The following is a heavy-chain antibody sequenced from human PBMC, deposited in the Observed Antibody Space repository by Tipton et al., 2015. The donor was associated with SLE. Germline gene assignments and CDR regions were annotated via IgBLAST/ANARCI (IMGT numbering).Heavy chain of an antibody. CDR2: VYYTGST. Sequence: TLSLTCTVSGGSIRSYYWSWIRQPPGKGLEWIGYVYYTGSTNYNSSLKSRVTISVDTSKNQFSLKLTSVTAADTAVYYCARRDFWTGYFDYWGQGTLVTVSS. V-gene: IGHV4-59*01. CDR1: GGSIRSYY. J-gene: IGHJ4*02. D-gene: IGHD3/OR15-3a*01. CDR3: ARRDFWTGYFDY.